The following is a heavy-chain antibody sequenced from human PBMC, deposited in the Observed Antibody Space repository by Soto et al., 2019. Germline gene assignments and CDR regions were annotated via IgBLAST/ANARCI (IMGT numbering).Heavy chain of an antibody. J-gene: IGHJ4*02. CDR1: GYAFTTYG. Sequence: QVHLVQSGAEVKKPGASVKVSCKGSGYAFTTYGITWVRQAPGQGLEWMGWISAHNGNTNYAQKLQGRVTVTRDTSTSTAYMELRSLRSDDTAVYYCARGMDGEYWGQGALVTVSS. D-gene: IGHD3-10*01. CDR2: ISAHNGNT. V-gene: IGHV1-18*01. CDR3: ARGMDGEY.